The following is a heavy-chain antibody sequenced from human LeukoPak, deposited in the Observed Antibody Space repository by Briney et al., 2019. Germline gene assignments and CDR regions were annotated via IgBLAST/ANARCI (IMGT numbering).Heavy chain of an antibody. D-gene: IGHD3-16*01. CDR1: GFTFSRYA. CDR3: AKDRGGYFDY. Sequence: GGSLRLSCAASGFTFSRYAMHWVRQAPGKGLEWVAVISYDGSNKYYADSVKGRFTISRDNPKNTLYLQMNSLRAEDTAVYYCAKDRGGYFDYWGQGTLVTVSS. CDR2: ISYDGSNK. V-gene: IGHV3-30*04. J-gene: IGHJ4*02.